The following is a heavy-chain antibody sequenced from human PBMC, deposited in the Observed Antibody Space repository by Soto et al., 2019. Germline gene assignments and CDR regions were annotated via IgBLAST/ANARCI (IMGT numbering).Heavy chain of an antibody. V-gene: IGHV3-30-3*01. CDR3: GREGWTRGGRFDF. Sequence: QVQLVESGGGVVQPGSSLRLSCAASGFTFSTYTMQRVRQAPGKGLGWVAVISYDGSNKYYADSVKGRVTVSRDNAKNTQYLQMNNLRVEDTAVYYCGREGWTRGGRFDFWGQGTLVSVP. CDR2: ISYDGSNK. CDR1: GFTFSTYT. D-gene: IGHD6-19*01. J-gene: IGHJ4*02.